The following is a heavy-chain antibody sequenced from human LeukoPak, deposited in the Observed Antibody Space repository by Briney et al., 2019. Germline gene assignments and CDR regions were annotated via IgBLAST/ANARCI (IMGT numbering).Heavy chain of an antibody. D-gene: IGHD4-17*01. CDR1: GFTFSSYW. J-gene: IGHJ6*02. CDR3: ARVDDYAPVSAKYGMDV. V-gene: IGHV3-7*01. CDR2: IKQDGSEK. Sequence: QPGGSLRLSCAASGFTFSSYWMSWVRQAPGKGLEWVANIKQDGSEKYYVDSVKGRFTISRDNAKNSLYLQMNSLRAEDTAVYHCARVDDYAPVSAKYGMDVWGQGTTVTVSS.